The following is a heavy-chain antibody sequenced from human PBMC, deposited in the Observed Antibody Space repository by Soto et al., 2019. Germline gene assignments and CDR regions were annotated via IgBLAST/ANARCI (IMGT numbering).Heavy chain of an antibody. CDR1: GFTFTNAW. D-gene: IGHD2-2*01. CDR3: AGDDWGPAHI. V-gene: IGHV3-15*01. CDR2: IKSKTDGGTT. J-gene: IGHJ4*02. Sequence: PGGSLRLSCAASGFTFTNAWMSWVRQAPGKGLEWVARIKSKTDGGTTDYATPVKGRFTISRDDSKNTLYLQMNSLKIEDTGVYYCAGDDWGPAHIRGQGTPVTVSS.